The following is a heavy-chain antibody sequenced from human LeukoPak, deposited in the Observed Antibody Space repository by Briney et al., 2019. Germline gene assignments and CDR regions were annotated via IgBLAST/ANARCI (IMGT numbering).Heavy chain of an antibody. Sequence: GGSLRLSCAASGFTFSTYSMNWVRQAPGKGLEWVSSISSSGSYIYYTDSVKGRFTISRDNAKNSLYLQMNSLRTEDTAVYYCARSPRQGIAAAGSVDYWGQGTLVTVSS. J-gene: IGHJ4*02. CDR3: ARSPRQGIAAAGSVDY. CDR2: ISSSGSYI. D-gene: IGHD6-13*01. CDR1: GFTFSTYS. V-gene: IGHV3-21*01.